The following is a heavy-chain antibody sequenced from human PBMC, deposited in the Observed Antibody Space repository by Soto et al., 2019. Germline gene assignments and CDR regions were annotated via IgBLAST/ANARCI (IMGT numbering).Heavy chain of an antibody. CDR3: ARIICWYSSSWDSSVWFDH. D-gene: IGHD6-13*01. V-gene: IGHV2-70*01. J-gene: IGHJ5*02. CDR2: IDWDDDK. CDR1: GFSLSTSGMC. Sequence: SGPTLVNPTQTLTLTCTFSGFSLSTSGMCVSWIRQPPGKALEWLALIDWDDDKYYSTSLKTRLTISKDTSKNQVVLTMTNMDPVDTATYCCARIICWYSSSWDSSVWFDHWGHGTLVDVSS.